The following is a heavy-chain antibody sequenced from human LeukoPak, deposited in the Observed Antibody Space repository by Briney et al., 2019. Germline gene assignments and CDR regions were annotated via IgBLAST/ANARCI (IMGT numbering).Heavy chain of an antibody. CDR3: PRANIGYGSGREVFDY. CDR2: LSPNLGPA. J-gene: IGHJ4*02. CDR1: GGTLSSYS. D-gene: IGHD3-10*01. V-gene: IGHV1-69*06. Sequence: SVKLFCNASGGTLSSYSISWVPQAPGQALKCMRGLSPNLGPAIYTQNFQGRVTITADKSTSTDYMELSSLRAEDTAVYYCPRANIGYGSGREVFDYWGQETLVTVSS.